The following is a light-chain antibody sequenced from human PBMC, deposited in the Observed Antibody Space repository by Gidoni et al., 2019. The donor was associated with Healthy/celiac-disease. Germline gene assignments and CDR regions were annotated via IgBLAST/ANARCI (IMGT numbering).Light chain of an antibody. CDR2: DVS. J-gene: IGLJ2*01. CDR3: CSYAGSSYVV. Sequence: QSALTQPRSVSGSPGKSVPISCTGTSSDVGGYNYVSWYQQHPGKAPKLMIYDVSKRPSGVPDRFSGSKSGNTASLTISGLQAEDEADYYCCSYAGSSYVVFGGGTKLTVL. CDR1: SSDVGGYNY. V-gene: IGLV2-11*01.